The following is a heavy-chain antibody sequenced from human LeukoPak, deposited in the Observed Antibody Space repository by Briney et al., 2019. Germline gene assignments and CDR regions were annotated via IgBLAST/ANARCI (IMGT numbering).Heavy chain of an antibody. CDR2: INPNSGGT. CDR3: ASGSAGFWSGYSNPRAFDI. J-gene: IGHJ3*02. D-gene: IGHD3-3*01. V-gene: IGHV1-2*02. CDR1: GYTFTGYY. Sequence: GASVKVSCKASGYTFTGYYMHWVRQAPGQGLEWMGWINPNSGGTNYAQKFQGRVTMTRDTSISTAYMELSSLRSEDTAVYYCASGSAGFWSGYSNPRAFDIWGQGTMVTVSS.